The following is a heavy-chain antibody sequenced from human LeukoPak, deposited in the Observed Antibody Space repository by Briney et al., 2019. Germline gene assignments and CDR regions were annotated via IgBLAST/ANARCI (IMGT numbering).Heavy chain of an antibody. V-gene: IGHV3-23*01. CDR1: GFTFSSYA. CDR3: AKYLRYLDY. D-gene: IGHD2-8*01. J-gene: IGHJ4*02. CDR2: ITGSGGST. Sequence: GESLRLSCAASGFTFSSYAMSWVRQAPGKGLEWVSTITGSGGSTYYADSVKGRFTISRDNSKNTLDLQMNSLRAEGTAVYYCAKYLRYLDYWGQGTLVTVSS.